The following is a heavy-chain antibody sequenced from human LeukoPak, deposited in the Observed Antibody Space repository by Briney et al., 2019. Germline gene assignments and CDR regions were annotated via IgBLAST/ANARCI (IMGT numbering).Heavy chain of an antibody. Sequence: PSETPSLTCTVSGGSISSSSYYWGWIRQPPGKGLEWIGSIYYSGSTYYNPSLKSRVTISVDTSKNQFSLKLSSVSAADTAVYYCARLKGRRVPFDYWGQGTLVTVSS. J-gene: IGHJ4*02. D-gene: IGHD1-1*01. V-gene: IGHV4-39*01. CDR3: ARLKGRRVPFDY. CDR1: GGSISSSSYY. CDR2: IYYSGST.